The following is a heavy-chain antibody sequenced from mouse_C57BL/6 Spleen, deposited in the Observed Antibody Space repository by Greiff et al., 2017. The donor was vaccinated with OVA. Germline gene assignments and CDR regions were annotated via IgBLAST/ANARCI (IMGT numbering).Heavy chain of an antibody. D-gene: IGHD2-2*01. CDR1: GYTFTSYW. CDR2: IDPSDSYT. Sequence: QVQLQQPGAELVMPGASVKLSCKASGYTFTSYWMHWVKQRPGQGLEWIGEIDPSDSYTYYNQKFKGKSTLTVDKSSSTAYMQLSSLTSEDSAVYYCARFPMVTRYFDVWGTGTTVTVSS. CDR3: ARFPMVTRYFDV. V-gene: IGHV1-69*01. J-gene: IGHJ1*03.